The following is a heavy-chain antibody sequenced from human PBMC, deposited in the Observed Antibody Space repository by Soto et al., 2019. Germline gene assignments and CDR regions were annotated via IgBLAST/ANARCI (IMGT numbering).Heavy chain of an antibody. D-gene: IGHD6-19*01. Sequence: TDTLSLAGTGSGGYIRDYCFCLIQQPTSKVLECIGRIYTSGSTNYNPSLKSRVTMSVDTSKNQFSLKLSSVTAADTAVYYCARGPHSSRWYAGWSDCHDAFDIWGQGTMVTGSS. J-gene: IGHJ3*02. V-gene: IGHV4-4*07. CDR2: IYTSGST. CDR1: GGYIRDYC. CDR3: ARGPHSSRWYAGWSDCHDAFDI.